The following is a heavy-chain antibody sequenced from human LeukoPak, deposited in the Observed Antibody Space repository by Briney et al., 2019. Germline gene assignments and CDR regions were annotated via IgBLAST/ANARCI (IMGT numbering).Heavy chain of an antibody. Sequence: ETLSLTCRVSGGSISSYYWSWIRQSPENGLGGVGYIYNSGNTNYNLFLKSRVTISADTSKNQFSLKLTSVTAADTAVYYCARYRGTYGYYFDYWGQGKLVIVSS. V-gene: IGHV4-59*01. J-gene: IGHJ4*02. CDR3: ARYRGTYGYYFDY. D-gene: IGHD5-24*01. CDR2: IYNSGNT. CDR1: GGSISSYY.